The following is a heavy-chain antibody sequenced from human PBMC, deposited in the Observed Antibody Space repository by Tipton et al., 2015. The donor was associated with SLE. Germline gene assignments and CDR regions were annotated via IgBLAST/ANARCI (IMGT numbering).Heavy chain of an antibody. CDR3: ARAQWELPDFDY. J-gene: IGHJ4*02. D-gene: IGHD1-26*01. CDR1: GGSISSYY. Sequence: TLSLTCTVSGGSISSYYWGWIRQPPGKGLEWIGGIYHSGSTYYNPSLKSRVTISVDTSKNQFSLKLSSVTAADTAVYYCARAQWELPDFDYWGQGTLVTVSS. V-gene: IGHV4-38-2*02. CDR2: IYHSGST.